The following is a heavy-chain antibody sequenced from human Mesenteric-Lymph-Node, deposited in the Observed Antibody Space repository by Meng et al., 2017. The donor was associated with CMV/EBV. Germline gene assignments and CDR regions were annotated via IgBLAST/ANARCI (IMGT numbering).Heavy chain of an antibody. CDR2: VYPGDSDT. J-gene: IGHJ3*02. CDR1: GYSFTSYW. CDR3: ARTSGVLGDAFDI. D-gene: IGHD3-3*01. Sequence: KGSGYSFTSYWIGWVRQMPGEGLEWMGIVYPGDSDTRYSPSFQGQVTISADRSITTAYLQWSSLKAADTAMYYCARTSGVLGDAFDIWGQGTMVTVSS. V-gene: IGHV5-51*01.